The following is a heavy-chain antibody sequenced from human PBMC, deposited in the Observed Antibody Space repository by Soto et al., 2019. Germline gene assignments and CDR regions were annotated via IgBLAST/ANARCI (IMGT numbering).Heavy chain of an antibody. CDR1: GFTFSSYS. CDR3: ARAPGTYRPAEYFQH. J-gene: IGHJ1*01. Sequence: GGSLRLSCAASGFTFSSYSMNWVRQAPGKGLEWVSSISSSSSYIYYADSVKGRFTISRDNAKNSLYLQMNSLRAEDTAVYYCARAPGTYRPAEYFQHWGQGTLVTVSS. CDR2: ISSSSSYI. D-gene: IGHD3-10*01. V-gene: IGHV3-21*01.